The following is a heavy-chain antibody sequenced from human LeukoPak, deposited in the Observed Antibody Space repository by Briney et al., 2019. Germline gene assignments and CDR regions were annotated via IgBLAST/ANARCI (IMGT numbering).Heavy chain of an antibody. Sequence: GASVKVSCKPSGGTFSNSGFSWVRQAPGQGLEWMGRIVPILGIPNYAQKFQGRVTITADKSTNTAYMELSSLRSDDTAMYYCAREFTDDAFDIWGQGTMVTVS. CDR2: IVPILGIP. J-gene: IGHJ3*02. CDR3: AREFTDDAFDI. V-gene: IGHV1-69*04. CDR1: GGTFSNSG. D-gene: IGHD3-16*01.